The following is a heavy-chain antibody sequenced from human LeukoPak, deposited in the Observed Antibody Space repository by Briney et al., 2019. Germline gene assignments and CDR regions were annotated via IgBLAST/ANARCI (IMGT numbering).Heavy chain of an antibody. CDR2: ISSSSNTI. CDR3: ARTDAFDI. CDR1: GFTFSTYS. Sequence: PGGSLSLSCAASGFTFSTYSMNWVRQAPGKGLEWVSYISSSSNTIYYADSVKGRFTISRDNAKNSLYLQMNSLRAEDTAVYYCARTDAFDISGQGTMVTVSS. J-gene: IGHJ3*02. V-gene: IGHV3-48*04.